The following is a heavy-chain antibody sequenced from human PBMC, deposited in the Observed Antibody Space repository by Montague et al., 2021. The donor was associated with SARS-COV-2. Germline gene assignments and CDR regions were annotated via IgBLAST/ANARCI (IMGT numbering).Heavy chain of an antibody. CDR1: GLTFSSYD. J-gene: IGHJ6*02. V-gene: IGHV3-33*08. D-gene: IGHD3-10*01. CDR3: AREYSAPRWFGEYNRYGMDV. CDR2: IWYDGSNQ. Sequence: SLRLSCAASGLTFSSYDMHWVRQAPGKGLEWVAVIWYDGSNQYYGDSVKGRFTISRDNSKNTLYLQMNSLRAEDTAVYYCAREYSAPRWFGEYNRYGMDVWGQGTTGTVSS.